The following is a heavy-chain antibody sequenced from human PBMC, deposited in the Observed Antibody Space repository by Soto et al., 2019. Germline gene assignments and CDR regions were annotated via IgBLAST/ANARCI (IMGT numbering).Heavy chain of an antibody. CDR1: GYTFTSYD. J-gene: IGHJ6*03. CDR2: MNPNSGNT. D-gene: IGHD5-12*01. V-gene: IGHV1-8*01. CDR3: ARAVATISYYYYYMAV. Sequence: QVQLVQSGAAVQKPGASVKVSCKASGYTFTSYDINWVRQATGQGLEWMGWMNPNSGNTGYAQKFQGRVTMTRNTSISTAYMELSSLRSEDTAVYYCARAVATISYYYYYMAVWGKGTTVTVSS.